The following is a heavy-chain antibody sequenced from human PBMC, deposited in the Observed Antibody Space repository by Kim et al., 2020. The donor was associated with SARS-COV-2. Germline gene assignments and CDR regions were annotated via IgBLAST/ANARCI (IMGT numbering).Heavy chain of an antibody. CDR3: AKDAHYDLLTGPNYFYYFGLDV. CDR1: GFTFGSYS. V-gene: IGHV3-23*01. Sequence: GGSLRLSCAASGFTFGSYSMSWVRLAPGKGLEWVSGISGSGHNKYYADSVKGRFTISKDISKNVLYLQMNSLSADDAAVYYCAKDAHYDLLTGPNYFYYFGLDVWGQGTTVTVSS. CDR2: ISGSGHNK. D-gene: IGHD3-9*01. J-gene: IGHJ6*02.